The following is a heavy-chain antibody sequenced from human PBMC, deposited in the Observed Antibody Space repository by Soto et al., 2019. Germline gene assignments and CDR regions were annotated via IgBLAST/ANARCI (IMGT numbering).Heavy chain of an antibody. Sequence: GSLRLSCAASGFTFSSYGMHWVRQAPGKGLEWVAVISYDGSNKYYADSVKGRFTISRDNSKNTLYLQMNSLTSEDTAVYYCARGRRSGYDSIDYWGQGTLVTVSS. D-gene: IGHD5-12*01. CDR1: GFTFSSYG. CDR3: ARGRRSGYDSIDY. J-gene: IGHJ4*02. CDR2: ISYDGSNK. V-gene: IGHV3-30*03.